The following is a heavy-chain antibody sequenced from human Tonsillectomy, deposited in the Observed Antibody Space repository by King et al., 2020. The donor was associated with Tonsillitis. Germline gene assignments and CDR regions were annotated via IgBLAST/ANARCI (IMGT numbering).Heavy chain of an antibody. CDR3: ARYVSGTFDY. Sequence: QLQESGPGVVKPSETLSLTCTVSGGSISSSDDNWSWIRQPPGKWLEWIGYKYHSGTSFYNPSLKSRIAISGGTSEDRFSLKLSSVTAADTAVYFCARYVSGTFDYWGQGALVTVSS. V-gene: IGHV4-39*01. D-gene: IGHD1-26*01. J-gene: IGHJ4*02. CDR1: GGSISSSDDN. CDR2: KYHSGTS.